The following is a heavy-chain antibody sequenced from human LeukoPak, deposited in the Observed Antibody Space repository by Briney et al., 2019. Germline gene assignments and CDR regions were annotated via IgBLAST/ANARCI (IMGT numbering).Heavy chain of an antibody. CDR1: GGSFSGYY. CDR3: ARARGAEAIDY. Sequence: SETLSLTCAVYGGSFSGYYWSWIRQPPGKGLEWIGELNHSGSTNYNPSLKSRVTISVDTSKNQFSLKLSSVTAADTAVYYCARARGAEAIDYWGQGTLVTVSS. V-gene: IGHV4-34*01. J-gene: IGHJ4*02. D-gene: IGHD6-25*01. CDR2: LNHSGST.